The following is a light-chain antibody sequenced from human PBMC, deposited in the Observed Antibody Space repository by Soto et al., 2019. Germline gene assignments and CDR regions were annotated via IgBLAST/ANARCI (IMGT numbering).Light chain of an antibody. CDR1: QTISSW. J-gene: IGKJ1*01. Sequence: DIQMTQSPFTLSASVGDRVTISCRAGQTISSWLAWYQHKPGKAPKLLIYKASTLQTGVPSRFSGSGSGTAFTLTISSLQPDDFATYFCQQYSRYPWTFGQGTKVEIK. V-gene: IGKV1-5*03. CDR2: KAS. CDR3: QQYSRYPWT.